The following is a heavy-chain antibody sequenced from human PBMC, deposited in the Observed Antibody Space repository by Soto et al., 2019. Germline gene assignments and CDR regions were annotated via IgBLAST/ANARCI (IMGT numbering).Heavy chain of an antibody. D-gene: IGHD4-17*01. J-gene: IGHJ4*02. CDR3: ARVSDYGDSSPFDY. CDR1: GGSISGYY. Sequence: QVQLQESGPGLVKPSETLSLTCTVSGGSISGYYWSWIRQSPGKGLEWIGYISYSGSTNYNPSLKSRVTISVDTSKSQFSLKPSSVTTADTAVYYCARVSDYGDSSPFDYWGQGTLVTVSS. CDR2: ISYSGST. V-gene: IGHV4-59*01.